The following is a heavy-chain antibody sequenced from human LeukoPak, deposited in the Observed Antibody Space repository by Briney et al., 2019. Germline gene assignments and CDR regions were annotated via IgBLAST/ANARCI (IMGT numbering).Heavy chain of an antibody. CDR1: GGSISSYY. D-gene: IGHD6-19*01. Sequence: PSETLSLTCTVSGGSISSYYWSWIRQPPGKGLEWIGYIYYSGSTNYNPSLKRRVTISVDTSKNQFSLKLSSVTAADTAVYYCARSIAVAGLTWFDPWGQGTLVTVSS. CDR2: IYYSGST. J-gene: IGHJ5*02. CDR3: ARSIAVAGLTWFDP. V-gene: IGHV4-59*01.